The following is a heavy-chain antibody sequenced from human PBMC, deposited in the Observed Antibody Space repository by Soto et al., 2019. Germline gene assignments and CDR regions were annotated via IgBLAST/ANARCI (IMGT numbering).Heavy chain of an antibody. D-gene: IGHD2-2*01. CDR1: GGTFGSYA. Sequence: QVQLVQSGAEVKKPGSSLKVSCKASGGTFGSYAISWVRQAPGQGLEWMGGIIPIPGTANYAQKFQGRVTIAADESTSTAYMELSSLRSEDTAVYSCARSQGSSTSLEIYYYYYYGMDVWGQGTTVTVSS. J-gene: IGHJ6*02. CDR3: ARSQGSSTSLEIYYYYYYGMDV. CDR2: IIPIPGTA. V-gene: IGHV1-69*01.